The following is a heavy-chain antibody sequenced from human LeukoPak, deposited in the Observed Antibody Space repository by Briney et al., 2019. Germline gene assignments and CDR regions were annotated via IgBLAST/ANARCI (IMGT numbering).Heavy chain of an antibody. D-gene: IGHD2-8*02. CDR3: ARDPGGLLGSYYYYYYMDV. V-gene: IGHV1-18*01. CDR2: ISAYNGNT. CDR1: GYTFTSYG. Sequence: ASVKVSCKASGYTFTSYGISWVRQAPGQGLEWMGWISAYNGNTNYAQKLQGRVTMTTDTSTSTAYMELRSLRSDDTAVYYCARDPGGLLGSYYYYYYMDVWGKGTTVTVSS. J-gene: IGHJ6*03.